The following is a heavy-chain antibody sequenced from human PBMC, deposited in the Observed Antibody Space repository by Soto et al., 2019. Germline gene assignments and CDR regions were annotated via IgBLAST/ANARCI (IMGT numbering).Heavy chain of an antibody. Sequence: GGSLRLSCAASGFTFSSYWMSWVRQAPGKGLEWVANIKQDGSEKYYVDSVKGRFTISRDNAKNSLYLQMNSLRAADTAVYYCARGGDSNSSLNWFDPCGQGTLVTVSS. D-gene: IGHD6-6*01. CDR1: GFTFSSYW. V-gene: IGHV3-7*03. CDR2: IKQDGSEK. CDR3: ARGGDSNSSLNWFDP. J-gene: IGHJ5*02.